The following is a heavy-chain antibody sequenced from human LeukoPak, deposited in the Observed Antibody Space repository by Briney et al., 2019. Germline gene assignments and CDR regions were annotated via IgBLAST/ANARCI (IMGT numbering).Heavy chain of an antibody. Sequence: GGSLRLSCVAFEFTFSTFWMSWDRQAPGKGLEWVANINQDGSTIYSVDSVKGRFTISRDNAKNSLYLQMDSLRVEDTAVYYCAREIPGAASAFDYWGQGTLVTVSS. CDR2: INQDGSTI. V-gene: IGHV3-7*03. J-gene: IGHJ4*02. CDR1: EFTFSTFW. CDR3: AREIPGAASAFDY. D-gene: IGHD2-21*01.